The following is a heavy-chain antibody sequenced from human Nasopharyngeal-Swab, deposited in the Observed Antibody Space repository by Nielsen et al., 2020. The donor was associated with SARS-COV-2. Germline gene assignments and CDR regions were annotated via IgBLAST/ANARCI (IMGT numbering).Heavy chain of an antibody. CDR3: ARGYYDSLR. V-gene: IGHV3-66*01. Sequence: WIRQPPGKGLEWFSVIYSGGSTYYADSVKGRFTISRDNSKNTLYLQMNSLRAEDTAVYYCARGYYDSLRWGQGTLVTVSS. D-gene: IGHD3-22*01. CDR2: IYSGGST. J-gene: IGHJ4*02.